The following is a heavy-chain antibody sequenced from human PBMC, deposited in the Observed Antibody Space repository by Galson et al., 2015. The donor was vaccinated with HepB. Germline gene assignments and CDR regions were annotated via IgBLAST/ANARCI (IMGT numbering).Heavy chain of an antibody. Sequence: SETLSLTCTVSGGSVSSGSYYWSWIQQPPGKGLEWIGYIYYSGSTNYNPSLKSRVTISVDTSKNQFSLKLGSVTAADTAVYYCARGRTYYYDSSGYSGHLWGQGTLVTVSS. CDR3: ARGRTYYYDSSGYSGHL. J-gene: IGHJ1*01. D-gene: IGHD3-22*01. V-gene: IGHV4-61*01. CDR1: GGSVSSGSYY. CDR2: IYYSGST.